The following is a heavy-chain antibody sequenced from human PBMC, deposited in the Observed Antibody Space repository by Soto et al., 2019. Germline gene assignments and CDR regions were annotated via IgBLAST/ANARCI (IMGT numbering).Heavy chain of an antibody. CDR1: GFTFSNHA. J-gene: IGHJ4*02. V-gene: IGHV3-23*01. D-gene: IGHD2-15*01. CDR2: LSGGGLST. Sequence: GGSLRLSCAASGFTFSNHAMSWVRQAPGKGLEWVSSLSGGGLSTYYAGSVKGRFTISRDNSKNTLYLQMNSLRAEDTAVYYCAKIAATYDYWGQGTLVTVS. CDR3: AKIAATYDY.